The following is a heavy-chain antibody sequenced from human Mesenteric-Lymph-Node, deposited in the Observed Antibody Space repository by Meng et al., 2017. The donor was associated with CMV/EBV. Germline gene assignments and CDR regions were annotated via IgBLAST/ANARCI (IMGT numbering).Heavy chain of an antibody. D-gene: IGHD3-10*01. CDR2: DIPIFGTA. CDR3: ARGSMVRGIINYYGMDV. Sequence: TFSSYAISRVRRAPGQGLEWMRGDIPIFGTASYAQKFQGKVTITADESTSTAYMELSTLRSEDTAMYYCARGSMVRGIINYYGMDVWGQGTTVTVSS. V-gene: IGHV1-69*01. J-gene: IGHJ6*02. CDR1: TFSSYA.